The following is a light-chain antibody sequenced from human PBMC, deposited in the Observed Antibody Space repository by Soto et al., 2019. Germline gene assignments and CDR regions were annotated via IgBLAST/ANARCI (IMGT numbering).Light chain of an antibody. CDR2: LEGSGSY. CDR1: SGHSTNI. J-gene: IGLJ3*02. CDR3: ETWDSNTRV. Sequence: QSVLTQSSSASASLGSSVKLTCTLSSGHSTNIIAWHQQQPGKAPRYLMKLEGSGSYSKGSGVPDRFSGSSSGADRYLTISNLQSDDESDYYCETWDSNTRVFGGGTKVTVL. V-gene: IGLV4-60*03.